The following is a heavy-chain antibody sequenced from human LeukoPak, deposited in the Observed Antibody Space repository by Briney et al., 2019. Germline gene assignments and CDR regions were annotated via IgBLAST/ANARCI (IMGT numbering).Heavy chain of an antibody. CDR3: ARALWFGELVY. J-gene: IGHJ4*02. CDR1: GFTFSSYG. D-gene: IGHD3-10*01. CDR2: IRYDGSKK. Sequence: PGGSLRLSCAASGFTFSSYGMHWVRQAPGKGLEWVVFIRYDGSKKYYADSVKGRFTISRDNSKNTLYLQMNSLRAEDTAVYYCARALWFGELVYWGQGTLVTVSS. V-gene: IGHV3-30*02.